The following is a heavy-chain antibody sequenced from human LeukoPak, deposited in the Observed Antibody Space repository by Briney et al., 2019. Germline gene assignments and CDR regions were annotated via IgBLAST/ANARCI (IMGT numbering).Heavy chain of an antibody. Sequence: GGSLRLSCAASGFTFSSYGMSWVRQAPGKGLEWVSAISGSGGSTYYADSVKGRFTISRDNSKNTLYLQMNSLRAEDTAVYYCAYGSGTIGGFDYWGQGTLVTVSS. CDR2: ISGSGGST. CDR1: GFTFSSYG. J-gene: IGHJ4*02. D-gene: IGHD3-10*01. V-gene: IGHV3-23*01. CDR3: AYGSGTIGGFDY.